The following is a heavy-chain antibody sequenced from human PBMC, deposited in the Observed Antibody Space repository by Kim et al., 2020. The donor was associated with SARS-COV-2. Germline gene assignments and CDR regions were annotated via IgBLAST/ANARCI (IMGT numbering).Heavy chain of an antibody. Sequence: SETLSLTCTVSGGSISSGGYYWSWIRQHPGKGLEWIGYIYYSGSTYYNPSLKSRVTISVDTSKNQFSLKLSSVTAADTAVYYCARVRHTAMVQYYFDYWGQGTLVTVSS. J-gene: IGHJ4*02. CDR3: ARVRHTAMVQYYFDY. CDR2: IYYSGST. CDR1: GGSISSGGYY. V-gene: IGHV4-31*03. D-gene: IGHD5-18*01.